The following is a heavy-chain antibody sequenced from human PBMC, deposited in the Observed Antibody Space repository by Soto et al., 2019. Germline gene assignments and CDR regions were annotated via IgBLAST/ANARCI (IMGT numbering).Heavy chain of an antibody. CDR3: ARERNMYGMDV. CDR2: MNPNSGNT. CDR1: GYTFTSYD. Sequence: QVQLVQSGAAVKKPGASVKVSCKASGYTFTSYDINWVRQATGQGLEWMGWMNPNSGNTVYAQKFQGRGTMTRNTSIGTGYMELSSLGSEDTAVYYCARERNMYGMDVWGQGTTVTVSS. V-gene: IGHV1-8*01. J-gene: IGHJ6*02. D-gene: IGHD1-1*01.